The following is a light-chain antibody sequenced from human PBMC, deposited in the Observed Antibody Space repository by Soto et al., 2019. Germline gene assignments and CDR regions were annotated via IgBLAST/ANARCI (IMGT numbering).Light chain of an antibody. CDR1: QSVSSSY. Sequence: EIVLTQSPGTLSLSPGERATLSCRASQSVSSSYLAWYQQKPGQAPRLLIYGASSRATGVPDRFSGSGSGTHFTFTVSRLEPEDFAVYYCQQYGSSPLTFGGGTKVEIK. CDR2: GAS. J-gene: IGKJ4*01. V-gene: IGKV3-20*01. CDR3: QQYGSSPLT.